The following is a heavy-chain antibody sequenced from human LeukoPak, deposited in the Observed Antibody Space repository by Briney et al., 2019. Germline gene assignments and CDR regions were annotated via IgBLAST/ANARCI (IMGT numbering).Heavy chain of an antibody. CDR1: GFTFSSYA. J-gene: IGHJ5*02. V-gene: IGHV3-23*01. Sequence: GGSLRLSCVASGFTFSSYAMNWVRQAPGKGLEWVSAISFTGAASYYADSVKGRFTISRDNSKNTLYLQMDGLRAEDTATYYCAKNWGHRKDWFDPWGQGTLVTVSS. D-gene: IGHD3-16*01. CDR2: ISFTGAAS. CDR3: AKNWGHRKDWFDP.